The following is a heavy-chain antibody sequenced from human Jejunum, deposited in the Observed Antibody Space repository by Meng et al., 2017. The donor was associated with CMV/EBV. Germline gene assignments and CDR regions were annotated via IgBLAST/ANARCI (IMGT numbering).Heavy chain of an antibody. Sequence: QVQLVQSGVEVKKPGASVKVSCRASGYTFSTYGITWVRQAPGQGLEWMGWISVDNGNTNYAQKFQGRVTMTTHTSTSTAYMELTGLTSDDTAVYYCARVSNTCLECWFDPWGQGTLVTVSS. CDR3: ARVSNTCLECWFDP. J-gene: IGHJ5*02. D-gene: IGHD3-3*01. V-gene: IGHV1-18*01. CDR1: GYTFSTYG. CDR2: ISVDNGNT.